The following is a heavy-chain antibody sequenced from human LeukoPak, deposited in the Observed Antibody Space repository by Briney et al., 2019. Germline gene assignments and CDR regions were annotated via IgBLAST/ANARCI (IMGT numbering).Heavy chain of an antibody. CDR1: GGSISSYY. Sequence: SETLSLTCTVSGGSISSYYWSWIRQPPGKGLEWIGYIYYSGSTNYNPSLKSRVTISVDTSKNQFSLKLSSVTAADTAVYFCARGYSSRLIHYWGQGTLVTVSS. D-gene: IGHD6-13*01. V-gene: IGHV4-59*01. CDR3: ARGYSSRLIHY. J-gene: IGHJ4*02. CDR2: IYYSGST.